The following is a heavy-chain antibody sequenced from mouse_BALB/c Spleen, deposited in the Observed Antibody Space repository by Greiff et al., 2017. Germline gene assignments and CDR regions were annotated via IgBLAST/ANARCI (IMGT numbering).Heavy chain of an antibody. CDR1: GYTFTSYW. CDR2: INPSTGYT. D-gene: IGHD2-4*01. Sequence: VQLQESGAELAKPGASVKMSCKASGYTFTSYWMHWVKQRPGQGLEWIGYINPSTGYTEYNQKFKDKATLTADKSSSTAYMQLSSLTSEDSAVYYCAKYDYDVWFDDWGQGTLVTVSA. J-gene: IGHJ3*01. CDR3: AKYDYDVWFDD. V-gene: IGHV1-7*01.